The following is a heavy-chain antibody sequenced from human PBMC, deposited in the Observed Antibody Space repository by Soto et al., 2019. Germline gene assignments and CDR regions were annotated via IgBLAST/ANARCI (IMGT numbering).Heavy chain of an antibody. D-gene: IGHD2-8*02. CDR2: IGTLHDT. CDR3: ARQASYWHGGGGWFDP. CDR1: GFTFSAYD. J-gene: IGHJ5*02. Sequence: EVQLVESGGGLVQPGGSLRLSCAASGFTFSAYDMHWVRQPTGKGLEWVSAIGTLHDTYYPDSVKGRFTISRENAKNSLYIQMNRLTTGDTAVYYCARQASYWHGGGGWFDPWGQGTLVTVSS. V-gene: IGHV3-13*01.